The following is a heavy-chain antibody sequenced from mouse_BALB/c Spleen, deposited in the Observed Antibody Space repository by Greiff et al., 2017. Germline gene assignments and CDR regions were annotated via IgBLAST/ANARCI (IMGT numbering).Heavy chain of an antibody. CDR3: ARNYYDYGAWFAY. CDR2: ILPGSGST. Sequence: QVQLQQSGAELMKPGASVKISCKATGYTFSSYWIEWVKQRPGHGLEWIGEILPGSGSTNYNEKFKGKATFTADTSSNTAYMQLSSLTSEDSAVYYCARNYYDYGAWFAYWGQGTLVTVSA. CDR1: GYTFSSYW. D-gene: IGHD2-4*01. V-gene: IGHV1-9*01. J-gene: IGHJ3*01.